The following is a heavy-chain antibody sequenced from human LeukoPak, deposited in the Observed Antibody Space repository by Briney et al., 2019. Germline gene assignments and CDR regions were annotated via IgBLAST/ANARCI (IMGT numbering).Heavy chain of an antibody. CDR1: GGSISSGGYY. V-gene: IGHV4-30-2*01. CDR3: ARVVGYDVWSGYYVLGAFDI. J-gene: IGHJ3*02. Sequence: PSETLSLACTVSGGSISSGGYYWSWIRQPPGKGLEWIGYIYHSGSTYYNPSLKSRVTISVDRSKNQFSLKLSSVTAADTAVYYCARVVGYDVWSGYYVLGAFDIWGQGTMVTVSS. D-gene: IGHD3-3*01. CDR2: IYHSGST.